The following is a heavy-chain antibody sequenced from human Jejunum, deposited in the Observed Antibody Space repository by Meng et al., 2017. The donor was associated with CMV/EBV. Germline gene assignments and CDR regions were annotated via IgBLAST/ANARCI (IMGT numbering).Heavy chain of an antibody. CDR2: IAWDGLIL. CDR3: ARDIQLYSYHFYGMDL. CDR1: TFPDHT. Sequence: TFPDHTIHWVRPAPGKGLEWVSGIAWDGLILGYADSVKGRFSISRENAKNSVYLQMNSLRAEDTALYYCARDIQLYSYHFYGMDLWGQGTTVTVSS. V-gene: IGHV3-9*01. J-gene: IGHJ6*02. D-gene: IGHD1-1*01.